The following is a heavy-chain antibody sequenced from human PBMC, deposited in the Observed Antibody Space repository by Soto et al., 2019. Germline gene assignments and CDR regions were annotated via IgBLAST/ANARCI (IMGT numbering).Heavy chain of an antibody. CDR1: GFTFSNFP. CDR2: ISYGGINK. Sequence: PGGSLRLSCAASGFTFSNFPMHWVRQAPGKGLEWVAVISYGGINKNYADSVKGRFTSSRDDSKNTMYLQMNSLRPEDTAVYYCARTTVVAGTPEFDYWGQGTLVTVSS. V-gene: IGHV3-30-3*01. J-gene: IGHJ4*02. D-gene: IGHD6-19*01. CDR3: ARTTVVAGTPEFDY.